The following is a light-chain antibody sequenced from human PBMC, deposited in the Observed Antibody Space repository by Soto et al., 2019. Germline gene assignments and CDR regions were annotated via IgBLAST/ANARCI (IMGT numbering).Light chain of an antibody. J-gene: IGKJ1*01. CDR1: QTVSTSY. V-gene: IGKV3D-20*02. CDR2: AAS. Sequence: ESVLTQSPGTLSLSPGERATLSCRASQTVSTSYIAWYQQKPGQAPRLLIYAASSRATGIPDRFSGSGSGTDFTLTISRLEPEDFAVYYCQQSYNWPRTFGQGTKVDIK. CDR3: QQSYNWPRT.